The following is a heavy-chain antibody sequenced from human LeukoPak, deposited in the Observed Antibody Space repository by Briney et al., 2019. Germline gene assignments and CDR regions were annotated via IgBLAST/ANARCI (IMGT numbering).Heavy chain of an antibody. CDR1: GFTVSSNY. Sequence: GGSLRLSCAASGFTVSSNYMSWVRQAPGKGLEWVSVIYSGSDTYYADSVKGRFTISRDNSKNTLYLQMNSLRAEDTAVYYCARDNAGSNWFDPWGQGTLVTVSS. V-gene: IGHV3-66*01. J-gene: IGHJ5*02. CDR2: IYSGSDT. CDR3: ARDNAGSNWFDP.